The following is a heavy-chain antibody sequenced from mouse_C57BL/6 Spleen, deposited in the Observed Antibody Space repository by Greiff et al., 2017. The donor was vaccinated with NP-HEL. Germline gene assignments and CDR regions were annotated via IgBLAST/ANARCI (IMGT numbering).Heavy chain of an antibody. CDR1: GYAFSSSW. J-gene: IGHJ4*01. D-gene: IGHD1-1*01. CDR2: IYPGDGDT. Sequence: QVQLKESGPELVKPGASVKISCKASGYAFSSSWMNWVKQRPGKGLEWIGRIYPGDGDTNYNGKFKGKATLTADKSSSTAYMQLSSLTSEDSAVYFCARWYYAQRLYYAMDYWGQGTSVTVSS. CDR3: ARWYYAQRLYYAMDY. V-gene: IGHV1-82*01.